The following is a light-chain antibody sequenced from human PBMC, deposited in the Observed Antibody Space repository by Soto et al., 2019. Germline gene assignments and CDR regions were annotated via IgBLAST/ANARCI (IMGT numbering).Light chain of an antibody. CDR3: QQHNSFSIT. CDR1: EGISRW. CDR2: KAS. Sequence: DIQMTQSPSTLSASVGARVAITCRASEGISRWLAWYQQKPGKAPKLLIYKASSLESGVPSRFSGSGSGTEFTLTINSLQADDFATYYCQQHNSFSITFGQGTRLEIK. J-gene: IGKJ5*01. V-gene: IGKV1-5*03.